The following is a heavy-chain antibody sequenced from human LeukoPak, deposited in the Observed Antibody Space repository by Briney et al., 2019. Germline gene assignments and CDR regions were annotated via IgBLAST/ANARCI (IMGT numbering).Heavy chain of an antibody. CDR3: ARDRVPGSWFDP. Sequence: PSETLSLTCNVSGGSISSGRYYWSWIRQPAGKGLEWIGRIYTSGSTNYNPSLKSRVTISVDTSKNQFSLKLSSVTAADTAVYYCARDRVPGSWFDPWGQGTLVTVSS. D-gene: IGHD3-10*01. J-gene: IGHJ5*02. V-gene: IGHV4-61*02. CDR1: GGSISSGRYY. CDR2: IYTSGST.